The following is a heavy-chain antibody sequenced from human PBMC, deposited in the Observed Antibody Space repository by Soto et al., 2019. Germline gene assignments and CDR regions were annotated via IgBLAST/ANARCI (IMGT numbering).Heavy chain of an antibody. Sequence: QVQLQESGPGLVKPSETLSLTCTVSGGSVSSGSYYWSWIRQPPGKGLEWIGYIYYSGSTNYNPSLKSRVTISVDTSKNQFSLKLSSVTAADMAVYYCARERANWGPLFDYWGQGTLVTVSS. V-gene: IGHV4-61*01. CDR2: IYYSGST. CDR3: ARERANWGPLFDY. J-gene: IGHJ4*02. D-gene: IGHD7-27*01. CDR1: GGSVSSGSYY.